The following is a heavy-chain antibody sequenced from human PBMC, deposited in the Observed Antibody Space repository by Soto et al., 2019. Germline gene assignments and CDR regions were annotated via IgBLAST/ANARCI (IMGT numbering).Heavy chain of an antibody. J-gene: IGHJ4*02. Sequence: GGSLRLSCAASGFTFSNYAMSWVRQAPGKGLEWVSAIVGSGGSTYDADSVKGRFTISRDNSKNTLYLQMNSLRAEDTAVYYCAKGSLRNPFDYWGQGTLVTVSS. CDR1: GFTFSNYA. CDR3: AKGSLRNPFDY. CDR2: IVGSGGST. D-gene: IGHD2-21*02. V-gene: IGHV3-23*01.